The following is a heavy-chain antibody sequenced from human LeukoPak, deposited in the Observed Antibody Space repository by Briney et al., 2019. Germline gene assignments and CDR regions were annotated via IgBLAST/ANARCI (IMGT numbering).Heavy chain of an antibody. V-gene: IGHV4-39*01. Sequence: SETLSLTCTVSGDSISQSNYYWGWLRQPPGKALEWLGSIYSSGSTYYDPPLKSRITVSADMSKNQYSLRLSSVTAADTAVYYCAIESGDHRVVYWGQGTLVTVSS. J-gene: IGHJ4*02. D-gene: IGHD1-26*01. CDR3: AIESGDHRVVY. CDR2: IYSSGST. CDR1: GDSISQSNYY.